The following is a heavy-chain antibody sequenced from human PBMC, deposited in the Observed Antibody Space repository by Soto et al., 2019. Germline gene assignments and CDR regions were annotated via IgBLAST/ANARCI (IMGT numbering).Heavy chain of an antibody. CDR1: GFTFSSYA. D-gene: IGHD2-2*01. V-gene: IGHV3-23*01. J-gene: IGHJ4*02. CDR2: ISGSGGST. CDR3: AKDKSDIVVVPAATFDY. Sequence: PGGSLRLSCAASGFTFSSYAMSWVRQAPGKGLEWVSAISGSGGSTYYADSVKGRFTISRDNSKNTLYLQMNSLRAEDTAVYYCAKDKSDIVVVPAATFDYWGQGTLVTASS.